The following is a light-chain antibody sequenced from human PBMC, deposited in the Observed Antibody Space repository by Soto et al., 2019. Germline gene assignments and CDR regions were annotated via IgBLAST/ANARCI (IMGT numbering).Light chain of an antibody. Sequence: QSVLTQPPSVSGAPGQRVTISCTGSSSNIGAGYDVHWYQQLPGTAPKLLVYTNSNRPSGVPDRFSGSKSGTSASLAITGLQAEDEAYYYCQSYDSSLSGVVFGTGTKLTVL. CDR3: QSYDSSLSGVV. CDR2: TNS. V-gene: IGLV1-40*01. J-gene: IGLJ1*01. CDR1: SSNIGAGYD.